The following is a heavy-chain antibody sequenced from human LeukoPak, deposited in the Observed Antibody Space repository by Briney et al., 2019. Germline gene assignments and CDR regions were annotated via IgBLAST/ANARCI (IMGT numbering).Heavy chain of an antibody. CDR3: ARTGLVVAAPEGAFDI. CDR1: GFTVSSNY. J-gene: IGHJ3*02. V-gene: IGHV3-53*01. D-gene: IGHD6-19*01. Sequence: GGSLRLSCAASGFTVSSNYMSWVRQAPGKGLEWVSVIYSGGSTYYADSVKGRFTISRDNSKNTLYLQMNSLRAEDTAVYYCARTGLVVAAPEGAFDIWGQGTMVTVSS. CDR2: IYSGGST.